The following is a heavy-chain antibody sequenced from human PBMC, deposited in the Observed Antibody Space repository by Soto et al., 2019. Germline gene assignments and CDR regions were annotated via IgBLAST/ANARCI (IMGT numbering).Heavy chain of an antibody. Sequence: GGSLRLSCAASGFTFSSYWMSWGRQAPGKGLEWVANIKQDGSEKYYVDSVKGRFTISRDNAKNSLYLQMNSLRAEDTAVYYCARASYGDHDDAFDIWGQGTMVTVSS. CDR3: ARASYGDHDDAFDI. D-gene: IGHD4-17*01. CDR1: GFTFSSYW. CDR2: IKQDGSEK. J-gene: IGHJ3*02. V-gene: IGHV3-7*01.